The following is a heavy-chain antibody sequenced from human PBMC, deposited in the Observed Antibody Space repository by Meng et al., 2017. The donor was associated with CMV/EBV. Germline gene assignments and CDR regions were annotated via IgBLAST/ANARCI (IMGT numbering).Heavy chain of an antibody. V-gene: IGHV3-7*01. Sequence: SCAASGFTFSSYWMSWVRQAPGKGLEWVANIKQDGSEKYYVDSVKGRFTISRDNAKSSLYLQMHSLRAEDTAMYYCARDWGYSGYDSPGYWGQGTLVTVSS. J-gene: IGHJ4*02. CDR2: IKQDGSEK. D-gene: IGHD5-12*01. CDR3: ARDWGYSGYDSPGY. CDR1: GFTFSSYW.